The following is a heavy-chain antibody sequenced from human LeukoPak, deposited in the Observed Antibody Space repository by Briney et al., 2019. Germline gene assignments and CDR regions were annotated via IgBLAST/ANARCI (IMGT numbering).Heavy chain of an antibody. Sequence: GGSLRLSCAASGFTFSSYAMSWARQAPGKGLEWVSAISISGEHTYYADSVKGRFTISRDTSRNTLYLQMHSLRAEDTPVYYCARLISTSSSRFSDYWGQGTLVTVSS. CDR2: ISISGEHT. V-gene: IGHV3-23*01. J-gene: IGHJ4*02. D-gene: IGHD6-6*01. CDR3: ARLISTSSSRFSDY. CDR1: GFTFSSYA.